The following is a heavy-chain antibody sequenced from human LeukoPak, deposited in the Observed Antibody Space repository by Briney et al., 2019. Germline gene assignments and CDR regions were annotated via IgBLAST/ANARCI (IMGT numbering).Heavy chain of an antibody. CDR1: GFTFSSYS. D-gene: IGHD5-24*01. CDR2: ISSSSSYI. CDR3: ARAVEGLQFR. V-gene: IGHV3-21*01. J-gene: IGHJ4*02. Sequence: GGSLRLSCAASGFTFSSYSMNWVRQAPGKGLEWVSSISSSSSYIYYADSVEGRFTISRDNAKNSLYLQMNSLRAEDTAVYYCARAVEGLQFRGGQGTLVTVSS.